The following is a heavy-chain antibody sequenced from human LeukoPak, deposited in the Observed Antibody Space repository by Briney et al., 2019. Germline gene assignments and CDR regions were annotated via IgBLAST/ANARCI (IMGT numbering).Heavy chain of an antibody. Sequence: ASVKVSCKASGYTFTSNYIHWVRQAPGQGLEWMGMIYPRDGSTSYAQKFQGRVTVTRDTSTSTVYMELSSLRSEDTAVYYCARDWYEAYCGGDCWSWFDPWGQGTLVTVSS. D-gene: IGHD2-21*02. CDR2: IYPRDGST. CDR3: ARDWYEAYCGGDCWSWFDP. CDR1: GYTFTSNY. J-gene: IGHJ5*02. V-gene: IGHV1-46*01.